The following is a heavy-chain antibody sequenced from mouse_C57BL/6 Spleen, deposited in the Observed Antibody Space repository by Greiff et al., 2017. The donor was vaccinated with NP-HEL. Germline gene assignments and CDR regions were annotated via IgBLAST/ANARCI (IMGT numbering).Heavy chain of an antibody. J-gene: IGHJ4*01. Sequence: VQLQQSGPELVKPGASVKIPCKASGYTFTDYNMDWVKQSHGKSLEWIGDINPNNGGTIYNQKFKGKATLTVDKSSSTAYMELRSLTSEDTAVYYCARSHYGSSYPGYYYAMDYWGQGTSVTVSS. CDR2: INPNNGGT. D-gene: IGHD1-1*01. CDR1: GYTFTDYN. CDR3: ARSHYGSSYPGYYYAMDY. V-gene: IGHV1-18*01.